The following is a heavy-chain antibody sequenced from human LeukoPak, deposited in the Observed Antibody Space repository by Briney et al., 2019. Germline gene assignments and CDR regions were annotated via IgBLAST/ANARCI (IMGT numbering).Heavy chain of an antibody. V-gene: IGHV3-7*05. CDR3: TRDVGAAGY. D-gene: IGHD6-13*01. CDR2: IKKDGTEK. J-gene: IGHJ4*02. CDR1: GFTFSTYW. Sequence: GGSLRLSCAASGFTFSTYWMSWVRQAPGKGLEWVANIKKDGTEKYYVNSVKGRFTISRDNAKNSLYLQMNSLRAEDTAVYYCTRDVGAAGYWGQGTLVTVSS.